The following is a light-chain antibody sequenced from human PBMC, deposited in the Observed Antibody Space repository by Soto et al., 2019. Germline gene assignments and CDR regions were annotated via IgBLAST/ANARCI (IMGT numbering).Light chain of an antibody. CDR2: DAS. Sequence: EIVLTQSPATLSLSPGERATLSCRASQSISSNLAWYQQKPGQAPRLLIYDASSRATGIPARFSGSGSGTEFTLTISSLQSEDSAVYYCQQRHMWPITFGQGTRLEIK. V-gene: IGKV3-11*01. CDR3: QQRHMWPIT. J-gene: IGKJ5*01. CDR1: QSISSN.